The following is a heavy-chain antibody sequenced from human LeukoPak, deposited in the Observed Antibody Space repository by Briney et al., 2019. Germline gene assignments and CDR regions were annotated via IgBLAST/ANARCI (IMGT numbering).Heavy chain of an antibody. V-gene: IGHV3-23*01. Sequence: GGSLRLSCAASGFTFSSYAMSWVRQAPGKGLEWVSAISGSGGSTYYADSVEGRFTISRDNAKNTVHLQMNSLRDDDTAVYYCARANPADFNLWGRGTLVTVSS. CDR1: GFTFSSYA. J-gene: IGHJ2*01. CDR3: ARANPADFNL. CDR2: ISGSGGST. D-gene: IGHD1-14*01.